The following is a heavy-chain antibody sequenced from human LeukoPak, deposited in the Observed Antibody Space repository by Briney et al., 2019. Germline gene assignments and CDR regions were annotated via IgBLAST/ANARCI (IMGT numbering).Heavy chain of an antibody. V-gene: IGHV3-30*18. Sequence: PGGSLRLSCAASGFTFSSYGMHWVRQAPGKGLEWVAVISYDGSNKYYADSVKGRFTISRDNSKNTLYLQMNSLGAEDTAVYYCAKEDDFWSGYLKIRAYGMDVWGQGTTVTVSS. CDR1: GFTFSSYG. J-gene: IGHJ6*02. CDR2: ISYDGSNK. CDR3: AKEDDFWSGYLKIRAYGMDV. D-gene: IGHD3-3*01.